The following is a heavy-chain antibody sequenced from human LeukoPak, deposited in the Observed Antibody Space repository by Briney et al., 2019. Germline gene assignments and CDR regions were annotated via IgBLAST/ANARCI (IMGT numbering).Heavy chain of an antibody. CDR3: ARARDGYD. CDR1: GYTFTSYD. V-gene: IGHV1-8*01. CDR2: MNPNSGNT. Sequence: ASVRVSCKASGYTFTSYDINWVRQTTGQGLEWVGWMNPNSGNTGYAQRFQGRVTMTRATSISTAYMELISLTSEDTAVYYCARARDGYDWGQGTLVTVSS. J-gene: IGHJ4*02. D-gene: IGHD5-24*01.